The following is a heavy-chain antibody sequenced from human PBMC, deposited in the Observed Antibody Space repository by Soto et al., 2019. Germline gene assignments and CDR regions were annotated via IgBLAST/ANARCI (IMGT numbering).Heavy chain of an antibody. D-gene: IGHD2-2*01. CDR3: AKDPAAKDAFDI. CDR1: EFTFNNYG. J-gene: IGHJ3*02. Sequence: PGGSLRLSCAASEFTFNNYGMYWVRQAPGKGLEWVAGITDSGDKKYYADSVKGRFTISRDNSKNTLYLQMNSLRAEDTAVYYCAKDPAAKDAFDIWGQGTMVTVSS. CDR2: ITDSGDKK. V-gene: IGHV3-30*18.